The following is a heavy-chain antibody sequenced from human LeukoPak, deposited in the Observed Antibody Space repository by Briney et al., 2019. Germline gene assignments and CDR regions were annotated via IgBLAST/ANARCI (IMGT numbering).Heavy chain of an antibody. J-gene: IGHJ3*02. D-gene: IGHD1-26*01. CDR2: MNPNSGNT. Sequence: GASVKVSCKASGYTFTGYYMHWVRQATGQGLEWMGWMNPNSGNTGYAQKFQGRVTMTRNTSISTAYMELSSLRSEDTAVYYCARGFRSGSRTRRFDIWGQGTMVTVSS. V-gene: IGHV1-8*02. CDR3: ARGFRSGSRTRRFDI. CDR1: GYTFTGYY.